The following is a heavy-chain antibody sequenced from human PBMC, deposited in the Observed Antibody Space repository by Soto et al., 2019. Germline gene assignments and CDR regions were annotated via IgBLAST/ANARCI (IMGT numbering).Heavy chain of an antibody. CDR1: GGSFSGYY. Sequence: SETLSLTCAVYGGSFSGYYWSWIRRPPGKGLEWIGEISHRGVTNYSPSLKSRVTMSVDTSKNQFSLRLSSVTAADTAMYYCARGVGYCSGGKCNSPGCYFDYWGQGIQVTVS. V-gene: IGHV4-34*01. D-gene: IGHD2-15*01. J-gene: IGHJ4*02. CDR3: ARGVGYCSGGKCNSPGCYFDY. CDR2: ISHRGVT.